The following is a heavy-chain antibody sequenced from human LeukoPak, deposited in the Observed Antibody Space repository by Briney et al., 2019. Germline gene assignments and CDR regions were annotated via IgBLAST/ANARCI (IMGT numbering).Heavy chain of an antibody. CDR1: GGTFSSYA. J-gene: IGHJ5*02. Sequence: ASVKVSCKASGGTFSSYAISWVRQAPGQGLEWMGRIIPIRGIANYAQKFQGRVTITADKSTSTAYMELSSLRSEDTAVYYCARSLSGIAENWFDPWDQGTLVTVSS. CDR2: IIPIRGIA. CDR3: ARSLSGIAENWFDP. V-gene: IGHV1-69*04. D-gene: IGHD6-13*01.